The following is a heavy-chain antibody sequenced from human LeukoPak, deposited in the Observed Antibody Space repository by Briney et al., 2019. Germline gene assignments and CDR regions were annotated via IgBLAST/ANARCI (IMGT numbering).Heavy chain of an antibody. J-gene: IGHJ3*02. CDR1: GYTFTGYY. D-gene: IGHD2-8*01. V-gene: IGHV1-2*02. CDR2: INPNSGGT. CDR3: ARQRGGQYEDAFDI. Sequence: GASVKVSCKTSGYTFTGYYMHWVRQAPGQGLEWMGWINPNSGGTIYAQKFQGRVTMTRDTSTSTVYMELSSLRSEDTAVYYCARQRGGQYEDAFDIWGQGTVVTVSS.